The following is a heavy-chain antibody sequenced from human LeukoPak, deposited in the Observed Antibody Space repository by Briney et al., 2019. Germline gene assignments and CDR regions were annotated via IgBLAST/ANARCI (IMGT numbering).Heavy chain of an antibody. Sequence: PSETLSLTCTVSGGSISSSSYYWGWIRQPPGKGLEWIGSIYYSGSTYYNPSLKSRVTISVDTSKNQFSLKLSSVTAADTAVYYCARRSDSLYYYYYMDVWGKGTTVTISS. J-gene: IGHJ6*03. D-gene: IGHD1-26*01. CDR2: IYYSGST. CDR1: GGSISSSSYY. CDR3: ARRSDSLYYYYYMDV. V-gene: IGHV4-39*01.